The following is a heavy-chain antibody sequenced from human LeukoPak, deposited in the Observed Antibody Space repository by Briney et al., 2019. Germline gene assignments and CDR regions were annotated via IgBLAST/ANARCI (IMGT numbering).Heavy chain of an antibody. CDR2: IKQDGSEK. CDR3: ARWGTYSSSWLGAFDI. J-gene: IGHJ3*02. Sequence: SGGSLRLSCAASGFTFSNYWMSWVRQAPGKGLEWVANIKQDGSEKYFLDSVKGRFTTSRDNAKNSLRLQMNSLRAEDTAVYYCARWGTYSSSWLGAFDIWGQGTMVTVSS. CDR1: GFTFSNYW. V-gene: IGHV3-7*05. D-gene: IGHD6-13*01.